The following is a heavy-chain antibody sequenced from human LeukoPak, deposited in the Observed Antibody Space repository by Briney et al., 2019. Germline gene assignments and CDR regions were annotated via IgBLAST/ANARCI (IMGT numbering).Heavy chain of an antibody. CDR2: ISSSSSYI. D-gene: IGHD6-13*01. CDR3: ARDRAAAGTDLDY. V-gene: IGHV3-21*01. Sequence: GGSLRLSCAASGFTFSSYSMNWVRQAPGKGLEWVSSISSSSSYIYYADSVKGRFTISRDNAKNSPYLQMNSLRAEDTAVYYCARDRAAAGTDLDYWGQGTLVTVSS. CDR1: GFTFSSYS. J-gene: IGHJ4*02.